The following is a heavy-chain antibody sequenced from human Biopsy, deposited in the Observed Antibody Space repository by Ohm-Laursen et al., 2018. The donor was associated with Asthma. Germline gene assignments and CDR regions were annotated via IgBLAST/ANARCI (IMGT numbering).Heavy chain of an antibody. V-gene: IGHV3-30*03. CDR1: VLTFSSYG. J-gene: IGHJ4*02. Sequence: SLRLSCAASVLTFSSYGMVWVRLAPGKGLEWVALISNDGANKFYADSVQGRFTISRDNSKNTLYLQMHSLKIEDTAVYFCARQVKSTVFGVSYKKFDFWGQGALVAVSS. CDR3: ARQVKSTVFGVSYKKFDF. CDR2: ISNDGANK. D-gene: IGHD3-3*01.